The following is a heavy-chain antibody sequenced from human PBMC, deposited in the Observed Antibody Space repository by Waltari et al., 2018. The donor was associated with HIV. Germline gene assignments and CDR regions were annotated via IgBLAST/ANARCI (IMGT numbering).Heavy chain of an antibody. Sequence: QVQLQQWGAGLLTPSETLSITCAVYGGSFSGYYWSWLRHPPGKGLEWIGEINHDGSTNYNPSLKTRVTISVDTSKNQFSLNLSSVTAADTAVYYCAREANWGLFDYWGQGTLDTVSS. CDR1: GGSFSGYY. D-gene: IGHD7-27*01. V-gene: IGHV4-34*01. CDR3: AREANWGLFDY. J-gene: IGHJ4*02. CDR2: INHDGST.